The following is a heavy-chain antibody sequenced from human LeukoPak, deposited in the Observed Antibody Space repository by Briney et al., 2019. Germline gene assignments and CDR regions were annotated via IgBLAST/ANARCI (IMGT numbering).Heavy chain of an antibody. Sequence: ASVKVSCKASGGTFSSYGISWVRQAPGQGLEWMGWISAYNGNTNYAQKLQGRVTMTTDTSTSTAYMELRSLRSDDTAVYYCARDCVGGGSCYYYYGMDVWGQGTAVTVSS. CDR3: ARDCVGGGSCYYYYGMDV. V-gene: IGHV1-18*01. CDR2: ISAYNGNT. D-gene: IGHD2-15*01. J-gene: IGHJ6*02. CDR1: GGTFSSYG.